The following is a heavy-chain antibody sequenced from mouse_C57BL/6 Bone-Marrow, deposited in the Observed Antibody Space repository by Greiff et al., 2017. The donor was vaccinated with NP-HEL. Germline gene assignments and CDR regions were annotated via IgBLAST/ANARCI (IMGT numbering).Heavy chain of an antibody. J-gene: IGHJ4*01. D-gene: IGHD1-2*01. Sequence: EVKLMESGGGLVKPGGSLKLSCAASGFTFSSYAMSWVRQTPGKRLEWVATISDGGSYTYYPDNVKGRFTISRDNAKNNLYLQMSHLKSEDTAMYYWARGYYGGFYYAMDYWGQGTSVTVSS. CDR2: ISDGGSYT. CDR1: GFTFSSYA. CDR3: ARGYYGGFYYAMDY. V-gene: IGHV5-4*03.